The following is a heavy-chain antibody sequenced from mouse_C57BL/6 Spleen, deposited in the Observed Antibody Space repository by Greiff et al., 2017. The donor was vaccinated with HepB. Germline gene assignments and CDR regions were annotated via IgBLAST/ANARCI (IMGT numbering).Heavy chain of an antibody. CDR1: GFTFSDYG. D-gene: IGHD1-1*01. Sequence: EVQLVESGGGLVKPGGSLKLSCAASGFTFSDYGMHWVRQAPEKGLVWVAYISSGSSTIYYADTVKCRFIISRDNAKNTLFLQMPSLRSEDTAMYYCARWDYYGSFDYWGQGTTLTVSS. V-gene: IGHV5-17*01. CDR2: ISSGSSTI. CDR3: ARWDYYGSFDY. J-gene: IGHJ2*01.